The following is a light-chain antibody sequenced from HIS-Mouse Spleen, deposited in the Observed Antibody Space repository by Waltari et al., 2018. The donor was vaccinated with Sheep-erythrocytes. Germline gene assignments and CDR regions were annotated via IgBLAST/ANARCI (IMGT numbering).Light chain of an antibody. V-gene: IGLV3-1*01. J-gene: IGLJ2*01. Sequence: SYELTQPPSVSVSPGQTASITCPGDKLGDKYACWYQQKPGKSPVLVIYQDSKRPSGIPERFSGPNPGNTATLTISGTQAMDEADYYCQAWDSSTVVFGGGTKLTVL. CDR3: QAWDSSTVV. CDR1: KLGDKY. CDR2: QDS.